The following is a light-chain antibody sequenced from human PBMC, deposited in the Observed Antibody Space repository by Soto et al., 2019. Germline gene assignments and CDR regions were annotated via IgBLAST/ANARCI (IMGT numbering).Light chain of an antibody. CDR1: QSVTKNY. Sequence: EIVVTQSPATLSLSPGERATLSCRASQSVTKNYLAWFQQKPGQAPRLLIYGTSNRATGIPDRFSGSGSGTDFTLTISSLEPEDFAVYYCQQRKTFGGGTK. CDR3: QQRKT. CDR2: GTS. J-gene: IGKJ4*01. V-gene: IGKV3D-20*02.